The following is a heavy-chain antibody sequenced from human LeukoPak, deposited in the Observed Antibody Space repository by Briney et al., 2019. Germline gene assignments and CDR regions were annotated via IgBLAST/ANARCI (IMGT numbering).Heavy chain of an antibody. CDR3: ARDSSFLLERRSTFDY. D-gene: IGHD1-1*01. CDR1: GYTFTSYA. V-gene: IGHV1-3*01. CDR2: INAGNGNT. Sequence: ASVKVSCKASGYTFTSYAMHWVTQAPGQRLEWMGWINAGNGNTKYSQKFQGRVTITRDTSASTAYMEQSSLRSEDTAVYYCARDSSFLLERRSTFDYWGQGTLVTVSS. J-gene: IGHJ4*02.